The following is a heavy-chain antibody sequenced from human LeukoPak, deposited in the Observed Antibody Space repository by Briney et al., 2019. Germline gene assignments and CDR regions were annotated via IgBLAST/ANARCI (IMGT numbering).Heavy chain of an antibody. CDR1: GFTFSSYD. D-gene: IGHD4-17*01. Sequence: GGSLRLSCAASGFTFSSYDMNWVRQAPGKGLEWVSCISSSGSTIYYADSVKGRFTISRDNAKNSLYLQMNSLRAEDTALYYCARDEDYGDFPAYGGQGTLVTVSA. CDR3: ARDEDYGDFPAY. J-gene: IGHJ4*01. CDR2: ISSSGSTI. V-gene: IGHV3-48*03.